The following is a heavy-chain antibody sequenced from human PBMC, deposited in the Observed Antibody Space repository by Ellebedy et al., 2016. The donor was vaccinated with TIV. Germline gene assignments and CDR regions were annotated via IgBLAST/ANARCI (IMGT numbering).Heavy chain of an antibody. V-gene: IGHV1-24*01. D-gene: IGHD3-3*01. Sequence: AASVKVSCKVSGYTLTELSMHWVRQAPGKGLEWMGGFDPEDGETIYAQIFQGRVTMTEDTSTDTAYMDLSSLRSEDTAVYYCATLQDFWSGYPTTPLDYWGQGTLVTVSS. J-gene: IGHJ4*02. CDR1: GYTLTELS. CDR3: ATLQDFWSGYPTTPLDY. CDR2: FDPEDGET.